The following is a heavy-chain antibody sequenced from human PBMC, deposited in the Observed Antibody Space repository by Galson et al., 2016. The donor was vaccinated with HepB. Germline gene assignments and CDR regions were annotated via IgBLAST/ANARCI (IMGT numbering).Heavy chain of an antibody. Sequence: SLRLSCAASGFTFSAYPMNWVRQAPGKGLEWVSHITHDSSAMNYALSMKDRFTISRDNAKNSLFLQMDSLSDKDTAVYYCARDINWGLDYWGQGILVTVSS. CDR3: ARDINWGLDY. CDR1: GFTFSAYP. V-gene: IGHV3-48*02. CDR2: ITHDSSAM. D-gene: IGHD7-27*01. J-gene: IGHJ4*02.